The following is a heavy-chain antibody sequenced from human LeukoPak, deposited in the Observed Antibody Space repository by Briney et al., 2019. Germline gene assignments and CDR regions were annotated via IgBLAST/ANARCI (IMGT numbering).Heavy chain of an antibody. V-gene: IGHV1-8*01. CDR1: GYTFTSYD. D-gene: IGHD4-11*01. Sequence: ASVKVSCKASGYTFTSYDINWVRQATGQGLEWMGWMNPNSGNTGYAQKFQGRVTMTRNTSISTAYMELSSLRSEDTAVYYCARYGRSNYRGYYYYYMDVWGKGTTVTVSS. J-gene: IGHJ6*03. CDR2: MNPNSGNT. CDR3: ARYGRSNYRGYYYYYMDV.